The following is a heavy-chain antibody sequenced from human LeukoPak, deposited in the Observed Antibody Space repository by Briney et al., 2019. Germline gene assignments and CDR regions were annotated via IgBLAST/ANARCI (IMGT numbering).Heavy chain of an antibody. D-gene: IGHD3-10*01. CDR1: GYTFTSYY. Sequence: ASVKVSCKASGYTFTSYYMHWVRQAPGQGLEWMGIINPSGGNTSYAQKFQGRVTMTRDTSTSTVYMELSSLRAEDTAMYYCAKDREMGYYGSGSSDYWGQGTLVTVSS. J-gene: IGHJ4*02. V-gene: IGHV1-46*01. CDR2: INPSGGNT. CDR3: AKDREMGYYGSGSSDY.